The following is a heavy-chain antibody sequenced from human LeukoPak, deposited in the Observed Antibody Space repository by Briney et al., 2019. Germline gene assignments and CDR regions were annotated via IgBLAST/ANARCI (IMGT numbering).Heavy chain of an antibody. Sequence: GASVKVSCKASGGTFSSYAISWVRQAPGQGLEWMGGIIPIFGTANYARKFQGRVTITADKSTSTAYMELSSLRSEDTAVYYCARSEPGIAAAGDWYFDLWGRGTLVTVSS. V-gene: IGHV1-69*06. D-gene: IGHD6-13*01. J-gene: IGHJ2*01. CDR2: IIPIFGTA. CDR3: ARSEPGIAAAGDWYFDL. CDR1: GGTFSSYA.